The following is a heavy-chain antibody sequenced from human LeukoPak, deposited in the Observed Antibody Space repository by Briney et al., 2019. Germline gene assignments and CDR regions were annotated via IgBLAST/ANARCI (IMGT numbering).Heavy chain of an antibody. CDR2: ISSGGNT. D-gene: IGHD5-18*01. CDR1: GFTFSSYS. CDR3: ATRQRSGYYYGMDV. Sequence: GGSLRLSCAAPGFTFSSYSMSWVRQAPGEGLEWVAIISSGGNTYYADSVKGRFTISRVNSKNTLYLQMNSLRAEDTAIYYCATRQRSGYYYGMDVWGQGTTVTVSS. J-gene: IGHJ6*02. V-gene: IGHV3-53*01.